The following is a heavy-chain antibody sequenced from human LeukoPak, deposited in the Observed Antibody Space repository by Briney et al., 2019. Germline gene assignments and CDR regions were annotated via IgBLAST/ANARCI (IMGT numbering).Heavy chain of an antibody. CDR3: ARGGRSLLQGRYYYYYMDV. V-gene: IGHV1-18*01. CDR2: ISAYNGNI. Sequence: ASVKVSCKASGYTFTSYGISWVRQAPGQGLEWMGWISAYNGNINYAQKLQGRVTMTTDTSTSTAYMELRSLRSDDTAVYYCARGGRSLLQGRYYYYYMDVWGKGTTVTVSS. D-gene: IGHD1-26*01. J-gene: IGHJ6*03. CDR1: GYTFTSYG.